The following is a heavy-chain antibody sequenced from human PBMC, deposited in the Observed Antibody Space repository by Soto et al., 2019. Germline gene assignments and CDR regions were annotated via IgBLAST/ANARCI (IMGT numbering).Heavy chain of an antibody. CDR1: GYTFATYG. D-gene: IGHD1-26*01. Sequence: ASVKVSCKASGYTFATYGMHWVRQAPGQSLEWMGWINAVNGNTKYSQKFQGRVTITRDTYASTAYMELSSLRSEDTAVYYCARDMHAGFTHYFDPWGQGTLVTVSS. CDR3: ARDMHAGFTHYFDP. J-gene: IGHJ5*02. V-gene: IGHV1-3*01. CDR2: INAVNGNT.